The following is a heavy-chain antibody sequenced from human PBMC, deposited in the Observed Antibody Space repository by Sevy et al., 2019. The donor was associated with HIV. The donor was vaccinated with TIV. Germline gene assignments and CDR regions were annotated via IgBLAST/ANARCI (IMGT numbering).Heavy chain of an antibody. D-gene: IGHD3-3*01. J-gene: IGHJ6*01. CDR2: IIPIFSTS. Sequence: ASVEVSCKASGGTFSSYAISWVRQAPGQGLEWMGGIIPIFSTSNYTQKFQGRVTITADESTSTAYMELSSLRSVDTAVYYCARVDYYDFWSGPTYYYFNGMDFWGQGTTVTVSS. CDR3: ARVDYYDFWSGPTYYYFNGMDF. V-gene: IGHV1-69*13. CDR1: GGTFSSYA.